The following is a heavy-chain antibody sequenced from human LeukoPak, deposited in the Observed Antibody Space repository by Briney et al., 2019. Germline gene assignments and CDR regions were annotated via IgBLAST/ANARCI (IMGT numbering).Heavy chain of an antibody. CDR2: IYYSGST. Sequence: SETLSLTCTVSGGSISSSSYYWGWIRQPPGKGLEWIGSIYYSGSTYYNPSLKSRVTISVDTSKNQFSLKLSSVTAADTAVYYCARLYDDILTGPFDYWGQGTLVTVSS. V-gene: IGHV4-39*01. CDR1: GGSISSSSYY. D-gene: IGHD3-9*01. J-gene: IGHJ4*02. CDR3: ARLYDDILTGPFDY.